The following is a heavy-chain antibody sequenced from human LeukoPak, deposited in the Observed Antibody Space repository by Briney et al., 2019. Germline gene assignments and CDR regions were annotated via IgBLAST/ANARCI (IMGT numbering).Heavy chain of an antibody. CDR3: AKSRSYQLPRAIDY. D-gene: IGHD1-26*01. CDR1: GFAFSSYA. CDR2: ISGSGGST. J-gene: IGHJ4*02. Sequence: PGGSLRLSCAASGFAFSSYAMSWVRQAPGKGLEWVSAISGSGGSTYYADSVKGRFTISRDNFKNTLYLQMNSLRAEGTAVYYCAKSRSYQLPRAIDYWGQGTLVTVSS. V-gene: IGHV3-23*01.